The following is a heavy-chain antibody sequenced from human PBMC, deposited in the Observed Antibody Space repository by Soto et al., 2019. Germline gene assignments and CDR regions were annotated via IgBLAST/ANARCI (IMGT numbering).Heavy chain of an antibody. D-gene: IGHD6-13*01. Sequence: QVQLQESGPGLVKPSGTLSLTCAVSGGSISSSNLWTWVRQPPGKGLEWIGEIYHGGSTNYNPSPKSRVTTSVDKSKNQFSLRLSSVTAAATAVYYCARSPRSIAAGGIDYWGQGILVTVSS. CDR2: IYHGGST. CDR1: GGSISSSNL. V-gene: IGHV4-4*02. CDR3: ARSPRSIAAGGIDY. J-gene: IGHJ4*02.